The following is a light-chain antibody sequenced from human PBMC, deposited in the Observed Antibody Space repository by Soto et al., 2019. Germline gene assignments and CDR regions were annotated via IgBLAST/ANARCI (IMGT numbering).Light chain of an antibody. CDR2: AAS. CDR1: QNINSW. V-gene: IGKV1-27*01. Sequence: DIHMTQSPSTLSASVGDRVTITCRASQNINSWLAWYQQKPGKVPKLLIYAASTLQSGVPSRFSGSGSGTDFTLTISSLQPEDVATYYCQKYNSAPWTFGQGTKVDIK. CDR3: QKYNSAPWT. J-gene: IGKJ1*01.